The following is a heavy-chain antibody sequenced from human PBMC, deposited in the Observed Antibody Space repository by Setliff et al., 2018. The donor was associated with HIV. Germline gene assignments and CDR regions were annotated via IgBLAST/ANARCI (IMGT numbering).Heavy chain of an antibody. CDR3: TTGLGTYYYDSSGSPRIDY. CDR1: GFTFGDYT. J-gene: IGHJ4*02. Sequence: PGGSLRLSCTASGFTFGDYTMSWVRQAPGKGLEWVGLIRSEAYGGTTEYAASVKGRSTISRDDSKSIAYLQMNSPKTEDTAVYYCTTGLGTYYYDSSGSPRIDYWGQGTLVTVSS. V-gene: IGHV3-49*04. D-gene: IGHD3-22*01. CDR2: IRSEAYGGTT.